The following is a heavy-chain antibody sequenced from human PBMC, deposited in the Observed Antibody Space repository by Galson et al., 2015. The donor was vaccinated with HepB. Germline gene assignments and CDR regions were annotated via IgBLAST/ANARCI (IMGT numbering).Heavy chain of an antibody. CDR3: ATPVLIIMVRGVIITSDY. CDR2: IYPGDSDT. V-gene: IGHV5-51*01. D-gene: IGHD3-10*01. Sequence: QSGAEVKKPGESLKISCKGSGYSFTSYWIGWVRQMPGKGLEWMGIIYPGDSDTRYSPSFQGQVTISADKSISTAYLQWSSLKASDTAMYYCATPVLIIMVRGVIITSDYWGQGTLVTVSS. CDR1: GYSFTSYW. J-gene: IGHJ4*02.